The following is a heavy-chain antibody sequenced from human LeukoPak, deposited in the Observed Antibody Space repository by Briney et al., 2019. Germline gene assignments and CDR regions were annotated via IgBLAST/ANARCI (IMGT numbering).Heavy chain of an antibody. CDR1: GFTFSSYA. CDR2: ISGSGGST. CDR3: ARGPSGYHNT. J-gene: IGHJ4*02. V-gene: IGHV3-23*01. D-gene: IGHD5-12*01. Sequence: GGSLRLSCAASGFTFSSYAMSWVRQAPGKGLEWVSAISGSGGSTYYADSVKGRLTISRDSSKNILHLQMNSLRAEDTAVYYCARGPSGYHNTGGQGTLVTVSS.